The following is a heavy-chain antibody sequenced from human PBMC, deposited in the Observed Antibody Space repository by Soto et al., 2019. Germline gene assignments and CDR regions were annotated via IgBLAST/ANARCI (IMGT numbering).Heavy chain of an antibody. J-gene: IGHJ4*02. D-gene: IGHD3-22*01. CDR1: GGSISSGDYY. V-gene: IGHV4-30-4*01. CDR3: ARVTYYYDSSGYPPYRYFDY. Sequence: SETLSLTCTVSGGSISSGDYYWSWIRQPPGKGLEWIGYIYYSGSTYYNPSLKSRVTISVDTSKNQFSLKLSSVTAADTAVYYCARVTYYYDSSGYPPYRYFDYWGQGTLVTVSS. CDR2: IYYSGST.